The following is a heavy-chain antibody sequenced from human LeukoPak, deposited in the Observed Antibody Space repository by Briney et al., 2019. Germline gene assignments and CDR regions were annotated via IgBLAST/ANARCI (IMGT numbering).Heavy chain of an antibody. CDR2: FHNSRTT. Sequence: SETLSLTCTVSGGSTSGYSWTWIRQPPGQGLEWIGYFHNSRTTSYNPSLTGRVIISVDTAMDQISLKLTSVTAADTAVYYCARGHPGLSPWGQGTLVTVSS. J-gene: IGHJ5*02. CDR3: ARGHPGLSP. D-gene: IGHD3-9*01. V-gene: IGHV4-59*01. CDR1: GGSTSGYS.